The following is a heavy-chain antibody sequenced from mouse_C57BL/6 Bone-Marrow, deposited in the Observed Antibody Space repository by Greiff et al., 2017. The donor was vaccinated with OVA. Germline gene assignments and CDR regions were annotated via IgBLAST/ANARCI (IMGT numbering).Heavy chain of an antibody. CDR3: AAFYYDYDFWYFDV. Sequence: QVQLKESGPELVKPGASVKISCKASGYAFSSSWMNWVKQRPGKGLEWIGRIYPGDGDTNYNGKFKGKATLTADKSSSTAYMQLSSLTSEDSAVYFCAAFYYDYDFWYFDVWGTGTTVTVSS. CDR1: GYAFSSSW. CDR2: IYPGDGDT. J-gene: IGHJ1*03. V-gene: IGHV1-82*01. D-gene: IGHD2-4*01.